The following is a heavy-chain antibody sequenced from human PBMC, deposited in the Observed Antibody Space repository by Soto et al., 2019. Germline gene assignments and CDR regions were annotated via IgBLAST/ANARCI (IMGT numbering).Heavy chain of an antibody. V-gene: IGHV4-39*01. J-gene: IGHJ5*02. CDR2: IYYSGST. CDR3: ARNSPYYVFWSGYPHQGWFDP. Sequence: SETLSLTCTVSGGSISSSSYYWGWIRQPPGKGLEWIGSIYYSGSTYYNPSLKSRVTISVDTSKNQFSLKLSSVTAADTAVYYSARNSPYYVFWSGYPHQGWFDPWGQGTLVTVSS. D-gene: IGHD3-3*01. CDR1: GGSISSSSYY.